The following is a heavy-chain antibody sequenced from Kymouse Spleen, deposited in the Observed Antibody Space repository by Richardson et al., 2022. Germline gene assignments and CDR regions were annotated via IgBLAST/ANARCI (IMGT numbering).Heavy chain of an antibody. Sequence: QVQLVESGGGVVQPGRSLRLSCAASGFTFSSYGMHWVRQAPGKGLEWVAVIWYDGSNKYYADSVKGRFTISRDNSKNTLYLQMNSLRAEDTAVYYCARDRVVVMGGFDPWGQGTLVTVSS. D-gene: IGHD3-22*01. J-gene: IGHJ5*02. CDR2: IWYDGSNK. V-gene: IGHV3-33*01. CDR1: GFTFSSYG. CDR3: ARDRVVVMGGFDP.